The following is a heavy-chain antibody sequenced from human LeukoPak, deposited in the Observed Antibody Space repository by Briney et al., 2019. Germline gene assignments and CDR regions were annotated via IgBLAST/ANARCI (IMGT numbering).Heavy chain of an antibody. CDR2: INPNSGGT. CDR3: ARILTTVTTMDY. CDR1: GYTFTGYY. D-gene: IGHD4-17*01. Sequence: ASVKVSRKASGYTFTGYYMHWVRQAPGQGLEWMGWINPNSGGTNYAQKFQGRVTMTRDTSISTAYMELSRLRSDDTAMYYCARILTTVTTMDYWGQGTLVTVSS. J-gene: IGHJ4*02. V-gene: IGHV1-2*02.